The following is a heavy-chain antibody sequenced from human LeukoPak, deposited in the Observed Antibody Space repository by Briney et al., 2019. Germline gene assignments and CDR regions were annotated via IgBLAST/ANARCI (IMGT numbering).Heavy chain of an antibody. CDR3: AKCLRGSGSYYYFDY. CDR2: ISGSGGST. CDR1: GFTFSSYA. D-gene: IGHD3-10*02. V-gene: IGHV3-23*01. J-gene: IGHJ4*02. Sequence: GSLRLSCAASGFTFSSYAMSWVRQAPGKGLEWVSAISGSGGSTYYADSVKGRFTISRDNSKNTLFLQMNSLRAEDTALYYCAKCLRGSGSYYYFDYWGQGTLVTVSS.